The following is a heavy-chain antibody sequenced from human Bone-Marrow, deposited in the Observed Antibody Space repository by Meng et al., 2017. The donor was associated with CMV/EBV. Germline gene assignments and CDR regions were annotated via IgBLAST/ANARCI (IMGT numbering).Heavy chain of an antibody. CDR1: GFTFSTYV. J-gene: IGHJ4*02. V-gene: IGHV1-18*01. CDR3: ARGRMRADFDC. CDR2: FNGYNGDT. Sequence: SVKVSCMASGFTFSTYVITWVRQAPGQGLEWMGWFNGYNGDTNYAQKAQGRVTVTLDTSTNTAYMEMRSLRSDDKAVYYCARGRMRADFDCWGQGTLVTVSS.